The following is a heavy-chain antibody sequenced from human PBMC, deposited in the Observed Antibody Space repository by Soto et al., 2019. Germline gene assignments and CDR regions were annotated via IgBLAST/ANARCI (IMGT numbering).Heavy chain of an antibody. J-gene: IGHJ4*02. Sequence: EARLLEAGGGLKQPGGSLRLSCEASGFTFKESAMNWVRQAPGKGLEWVASISDTGASTWYAESVRGRLSISRDNSKNTLYLQMNSLRGEDTAVYYCAKGRGSGWAWHFDNWGQGTLVTVSS. CDR1: GFTFKESA. D-gene: IGHD6-19*01. CDR3: AKGRGSGWAWHFDN. V-gene: IGHV3-23*01. CDR2: ISDTGAST.